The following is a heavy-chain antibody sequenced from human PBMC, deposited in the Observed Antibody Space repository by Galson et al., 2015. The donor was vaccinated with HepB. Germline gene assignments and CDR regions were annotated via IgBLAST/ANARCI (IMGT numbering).Heavy chain of an antibody. J-gene: IGHJ3*02. CDR1: GYTFTGYY. CDR3: AREWGAYYYDSSGYYLGNGYAFDI. Sequence: SVKVSCKASGYTFTGYYMHWVRQAPGQGLEWMGRINPNSGGTNYAQKFQGRVTMTRDTSISTAYMELSRLRSDDTAVYYCAREWGAYYYDSSGYYLGNGYAFDIWGQGTMVTVSS. V-gene: IGHV1-2*06. D-gene: IGHD3-22*01. CDR2: INPNSGGT.